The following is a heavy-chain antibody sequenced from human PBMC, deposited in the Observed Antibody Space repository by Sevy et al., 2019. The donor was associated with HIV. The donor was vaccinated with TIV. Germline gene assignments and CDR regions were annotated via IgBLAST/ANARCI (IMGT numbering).Heavy chain of an antibody. J-gene: IGHJ4*02. V-gene: IGHV4-34*01. Sequence: SETLSLTCAVYGGSFSGYYWSWIRQPPGKGLEWIGEINHSGSTNYNPSLKSRVTISVDTSKNQFSLKLSSVTAADTAVYYCARERWGIDYWGQGTLVTVSS. CDR1: GGSFSGYY. CDR3: ARERWGIDY. CDR2: INHSGST. D-gene: IGHD7-27*01.